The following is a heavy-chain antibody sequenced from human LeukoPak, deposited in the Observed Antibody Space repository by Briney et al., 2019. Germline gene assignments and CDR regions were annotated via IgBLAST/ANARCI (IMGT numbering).Heavy chain of an antibody. CDR1: GESFSGYY. CDR2: ITQSGTT. J-gene: IGHJ3*02. Sequence: PSETLSLTCAVSGESFSGYYWSWIRQTPGKGLEWIGDITQSGTTNYSPSLKSRVTISVDTPKNQFSLTLTSVTAADTAVYYCARGGHWGSDAFEIWGQGTMVTVSS. V-gene: IGHV4-34*01. D-gene: IGHD7-27*01. CDR3: ARGGHWGSDAFEI.